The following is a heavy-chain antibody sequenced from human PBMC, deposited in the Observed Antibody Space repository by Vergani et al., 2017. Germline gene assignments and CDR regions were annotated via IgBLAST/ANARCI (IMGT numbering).Heavy chain of an antibody. CDR3: ARELSYYYGSGSDDYNPYYYEGMDV. V-gene: IGHV4-61*02. CDR1: GGSINTGAYY. CDR2: VYTSVMT. Sequence: QVQLQESGPRLVRPSQTLSLTCTVSGGSINTGAYYWRWIRQPAGKGLEWIGRVYTSVMTNYNPSLKSRVTILVDRSKSQLSLKLTSVTAGDTAVYFCARELSYYYGSGSDDYNPYYYEGMDVWGPGTTVTVSS. J-gene: IGHJ6*02. D-gene: IGHD3-10*01.